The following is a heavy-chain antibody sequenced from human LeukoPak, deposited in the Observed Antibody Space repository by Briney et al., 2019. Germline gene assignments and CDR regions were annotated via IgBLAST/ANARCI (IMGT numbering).Heavy chain of an antibody. D-gene: IGHD2-21*02. CDR2: IYYSGIT. CDR1: GGSISSSSFY. CDR3: ARIVVVTATDYFQY. J-gene: IGHJ4*02. Sequence: PSETLSLTCTVSGGSISSSSFYWGWIRQPPGKGLEWIGSIYYSGITYYKSSLKSRVTISVDTSKNQFSLKLSSVTAADTAVYYCARIVVVTATDYFQYWGQGILVTVSS. V-gene: IGHV4-39*01.